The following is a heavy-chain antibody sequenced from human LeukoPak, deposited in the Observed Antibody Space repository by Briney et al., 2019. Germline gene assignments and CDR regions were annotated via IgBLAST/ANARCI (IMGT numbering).Heavy chain of an antibody. V-gene: IGHV3-7*01. J-gene: IGHJ4*02. CDR3: VVTTRSRFFDY. Sequence: GGSLRLSCAASGFTFSNYWMTWLRQAPGKGLEWVALINQDGRDKKYVDSVKGRFSVSRDNAKNSVFLQMDSLRAEDTAFYYCVVTTRSRFFDYGGQGTLLTVSS. D-gene: IGHD1-1*01. CDR2: INQDGRDK. CDR1: GFTFSNYW.